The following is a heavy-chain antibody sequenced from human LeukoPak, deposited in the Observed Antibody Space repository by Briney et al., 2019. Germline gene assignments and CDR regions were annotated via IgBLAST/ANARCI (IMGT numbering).Heavy chain of an antibody. Sequence: ASVKVSCKASGYTFTSYDINWVRQATGQGLEWMGWMNPNSGNTGYAQKFQGRVTMTRNTSISTAYMELSSLRSEDTVVYYCARGFRYYDFWSGNYWGQGTLVTVSS. V-gene: IGHV1-8*01. CDR1: GYTFTSYD. CDR3: ARGFRYYDFWSGNY. D-gene: IGHD3-3*01. J-gene: IGHJ4*02. CDR2: MNPNSGNT.